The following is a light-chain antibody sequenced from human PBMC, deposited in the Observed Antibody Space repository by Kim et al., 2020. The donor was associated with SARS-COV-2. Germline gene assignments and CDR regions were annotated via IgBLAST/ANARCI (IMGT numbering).Light chain of an antibody. CDR1: SGSIASNY. CDR3: QSYDSSSVV. V-gene: IGLV6-57*03. J-gene: IGLJ2*01. Sequence: KTVTNPCTRSSGSIASNYGQWYQQRPGSAPTTVIYEDNQRPSGVPDRFSGSIDSSSNSASLTISGLKTEDEADYYCQSYDSSSVVFGGGTQLTVL. CDR2: EDN.